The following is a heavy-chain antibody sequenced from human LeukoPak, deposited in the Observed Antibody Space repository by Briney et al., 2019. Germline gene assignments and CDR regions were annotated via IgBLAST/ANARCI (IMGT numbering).Heavy chain of an antibody. J-gene: IGHJ4*02. CDR2: ISGGGETT. CDR1: GFTFNNYA. Sequence: GGSLRLSCAASGFTFNNYAMNWVRQAPGKGLEWVSSISGGGETTYYADSAKGRFTISRDNSQNTLYLQMNSLRAKDTAVYYCARDYADYVGYFFFDYWGQGTLVTVSS. CDR3: ARDYADYVGYFFFDY. D-gene: IGHD4-17*01. V-gene: IGHV3-23*01.